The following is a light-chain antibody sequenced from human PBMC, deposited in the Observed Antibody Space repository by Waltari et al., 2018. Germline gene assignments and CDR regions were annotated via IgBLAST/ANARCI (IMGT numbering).Light chain of an antibody. CDR2: DVT. Sequence: QSALTQPRSVSGSPGQSVTISCTGTGSDAGDYNYVSWYQQHPGKTPKLVIYDVTKRPSGVPDRFSGSKSGNSASLTVSGLQAEDEADYYCCSYEGTWVFGGGTKLTVL. J-gene: IGLJ3*02. CDR3: CSYEGTWV. CDR1: GSDAGDYNY. V-gene: IGLV2-11*01.